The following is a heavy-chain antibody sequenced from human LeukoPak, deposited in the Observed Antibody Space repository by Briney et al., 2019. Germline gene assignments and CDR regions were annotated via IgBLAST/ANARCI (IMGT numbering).Heavy chain of an antibody. CDR3: ARSNYVWGSYRPRQSDAFDI. Sequence: SETLSLTCAVYGGSFSGYYWSWIRQPPGKGLEWIGEINHSGSTNYNPSLKSRVTISVDTSKNQFSLKLSSVTAADTAVYYCARSNYVWGSYRPRQSDAFDIWGQGTMVTVSS. V-gene: IGHV4-34*01. CDR1: GGSFSGYY. CDR2: INHSGST. J-gene: IGHJ3*02. D-gene: IGHD3-16*02.